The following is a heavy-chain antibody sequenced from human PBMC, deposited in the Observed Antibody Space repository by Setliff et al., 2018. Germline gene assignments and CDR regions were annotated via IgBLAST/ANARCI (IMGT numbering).Heavy chain of an antibody. J-gene: IGHJ4*02. CDR2: TRNKVNNYST. V-gene: IGHV3-72*01. Sequence: GGSLRLSCEASGFTFSDHYMDWVRQAPGKGLEWVARTRNKVNNYSTMHAASVGGRFTISRDESKNSLYLQMNSLKSEDTAVYYCVRVAATGYKYDYWGQGTLVTVSS. D-gene: IGHD1-20*01. CDR3: VRVAATGYKYDY. CDR1: GFTFSDHY.